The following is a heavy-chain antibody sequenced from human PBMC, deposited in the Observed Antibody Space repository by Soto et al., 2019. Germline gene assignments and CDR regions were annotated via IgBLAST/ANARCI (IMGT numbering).Heavy chain of an antibody. CDR3: AKDGYSITRNKPLDY. CDR2: ISVSGGST. CDR1: RFTFSSYA. V-gene: IGHV3-23*01. D-gene: IGHD2-2*01. J-gene: IGHJ4*02. Sequence: GGSLRLSCAVSRFTFSSYAMCWVRQAPGKGLEWVSSISVSGGSTYYADSVKGRFTISRDNSKNTLYLQMNSLRAEDKAVYYCAKDGYSITRNKPLDYWGQGTLVTVSS.